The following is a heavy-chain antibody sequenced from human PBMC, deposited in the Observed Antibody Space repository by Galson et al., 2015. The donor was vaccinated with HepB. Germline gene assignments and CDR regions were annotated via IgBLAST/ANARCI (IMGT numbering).Heavy chain of an antibody. CDR3: ARHRVGNFDY. V-gene: IGHV4-31*03. Sequence: LSLTCTVSGGSISSGGYYWSWIRQHPGKGLEWIGYIYYSGSTYYNPSLKSRVTISVDTSKNQFSLKLSSVTAADTAVYYCARHRVGNFDYWGQGTLVTVSS. J-gene: IGHJ4*02. D-gene: IGHD7-27*01. CDR1: GGSISSGGYY. CDR2: IYYSGST.